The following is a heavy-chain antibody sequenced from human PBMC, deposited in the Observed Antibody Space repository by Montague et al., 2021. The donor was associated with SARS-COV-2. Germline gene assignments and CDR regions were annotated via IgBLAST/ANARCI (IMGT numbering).Heavy chain of an antibody. CDR3: ARASVYYGSGSHYNNWFDS. V-gene: IGHV4-39*07. CDR2: IYYSGIA. Sequence: SETLSLTCTVSGASITCSGYYWSWIRLPPGKGLEWIGSIYYSGIAYYNPSLKSRVTISVDMSKNQLSLKLKSTTAADTAVYFCARASVYYGSGSHYNNWFDSWGQGTVVTVS. CDR1: GASITCSGYY. J-gene: IGHJ5*01. D-gene: IGHD3-10*01.